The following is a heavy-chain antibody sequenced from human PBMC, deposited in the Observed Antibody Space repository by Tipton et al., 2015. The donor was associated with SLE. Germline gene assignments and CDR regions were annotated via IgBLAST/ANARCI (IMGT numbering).Heavy chain of an antibody. Sequence: TLSLTCTVSGGSISSSRYYWGWLRQPPGKGLEWIGYIYYSGSTNYNPSLKSRVTISVDTSKNQFSLQLSSVTAADTAVYYCARPRIGRWLQLGPVGYWGQGTLVTVSS. CDR1: GGSISSSRYY. J-gene: IGHJ4*02. CDR2: IYYSGST. CDR3: ARPRIGRWLQLGPVGY. V-gene: IGHV4-61*05. D-gene: IGHD5-24*01.